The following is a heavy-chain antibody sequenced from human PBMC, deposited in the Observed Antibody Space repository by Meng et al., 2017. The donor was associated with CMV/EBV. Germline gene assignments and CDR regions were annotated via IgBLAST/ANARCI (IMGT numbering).Heavy chain of an antibody. Sequence: ASVKVSCKASGYTLSHYWMHWVRQAPGQGLEWVGIINPSGGSTTYAQKFQGRVVLTRDTSTSTVYMDLSSLRSEDRAVYYWARSGSTTSQQPGYFDLWGRGTLVTVSS. CDR2: INPSGGST. D-gene: IGHD2-2*01. J-gene: IGHJ2*01. V-gene: IGHV1-46*01. CDR1: GYTLSHYW. CDR3: ARSGSTTSQQPGYFDL.